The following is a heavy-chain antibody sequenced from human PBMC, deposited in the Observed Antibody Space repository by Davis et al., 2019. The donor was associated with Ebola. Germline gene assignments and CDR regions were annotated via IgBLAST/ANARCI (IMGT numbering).Heavy chain of an antibody. D-gene: IGHD4-17*01. CDR3: TQTSGDVDY. J-gene: IGHJ4*02. CDR1: GYSFTSYW. Sequence: GESLKISCKGSGYSFTSYWIGWVRQMPGKGLEWVDRIRSKANSYATAYAASVKGRFTISRDDSKNTAYLQMNSLKTEDTAVYYCTQTSGDVDYWGQGTLVTVSS. CDR2: IRSKANSYAT. V-gene: IGHV3-73*01.